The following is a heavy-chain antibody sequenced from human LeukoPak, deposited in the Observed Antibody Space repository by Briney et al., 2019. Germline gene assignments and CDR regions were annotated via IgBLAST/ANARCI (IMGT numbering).Heavy chain of an antibody. J-gene: IGHJ3*02. CDR1: GFTFSSYA. D-gene: IGHD3-10*01. CDR2: ISYDESNK. CDR3: ARDHYYGSGSHLTDAFDI. V-gene: IGHV3-30-3*01. Sequence: PGGSLRLSCAASGFTFSSYAMHWVRQAPGKGLEWVAVISYDESNKYYADSVKGRFTISRDNSKNTLYLQMNSLRAEDTAVFYCARDHYYGSGSHLTDAFDIWGQGTMVTVSS.